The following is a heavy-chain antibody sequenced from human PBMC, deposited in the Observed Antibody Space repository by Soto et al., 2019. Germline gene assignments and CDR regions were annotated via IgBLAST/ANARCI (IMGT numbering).Heavy chain of an antibody. CDR1: GFTFSSYA. V-gene: IGHV3-23*01. D-gene: IGHD6-19*01. J-gene: IGHJ1*01. CDR3: AKGVPGIAVAGTGYFQH. Sequence: EVQLLESGGGLVQPGGSLRLSCAASGFTFSSYAMSWVRQAPGKGLEWVSGISGSGDSTYYADSVKGRFTISRDNSXNXXYLQMNSLRAKDTAVYYCAKGVPGIAVAGTGYFQHWGQGTLVTVSS. CDR2: ISGSGDST.